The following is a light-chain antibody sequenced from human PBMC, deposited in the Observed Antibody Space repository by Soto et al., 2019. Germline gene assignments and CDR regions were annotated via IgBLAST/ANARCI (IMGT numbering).Light chain of an antibody. CDR1: SSNIGSNT. Sequence: QSVLTQPPSASGTPGQRVTISCSGSSSNIGSNTVNWYQQVPGTAPKLLIYSNDQRPSGVPDRFSGSKSDTSASLAVSGLQSEDEADYYCCSYAGSYVVFGGGTKVTVL. J-gene: IGLJ2*01. CDR3: CSYAGSYVV. CDR2: SND. V-gene: IGLV1-44*01.